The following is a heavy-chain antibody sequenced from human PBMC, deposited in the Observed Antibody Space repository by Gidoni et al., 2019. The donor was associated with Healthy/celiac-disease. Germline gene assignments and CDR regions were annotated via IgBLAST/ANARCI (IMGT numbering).Heavy chain of an antibody. D-gene: IGHD4-17*01. CDR2: IYWDDDK. Sequence: QITLKESGPTLLKPTQTLTLPCTFSGFSLSTSGVGVGWIRQPPGKALEWLALIYWDDDKRYSPSLKSRLTITKDTSKNQVVLTMTNMDPVDTATYYCAHRRGDYGVHYFDYWGQGTLVTVSS. V-gene: IGHV2-5*02. J-gene: IGHJ4*02. CDR3: AHRRGDYGVHYFDY. CDR1: GFSLSTSGVG.